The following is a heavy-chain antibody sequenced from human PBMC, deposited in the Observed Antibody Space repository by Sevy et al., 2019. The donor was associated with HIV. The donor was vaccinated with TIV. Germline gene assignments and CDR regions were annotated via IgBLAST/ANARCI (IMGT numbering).Heavy chain of an antibody. D-gene: IGHD2-15*01. CDR3: AKAHADCSGGTCYTAYYYYDMDV. V-gene: IGHV3-30*18. CDR2: ISYAGDNK. Sequence: GGSLRLSCAASGFAFSDYAMHWVRQAPGKGLEWVAAISYAGDNKYFADSVKGRFTVSKDNSKNRLYLEMNSLRAEDTVVYYCAKAHADCSGGTCYTAYYYYDMDVWARGATVTVSS. J-gene: IGHJ6*02. CDR1: GFAFSDYA.